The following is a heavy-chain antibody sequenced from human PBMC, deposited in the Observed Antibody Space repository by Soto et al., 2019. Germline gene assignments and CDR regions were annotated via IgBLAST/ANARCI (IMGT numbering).Heavy chain of an antibody. V-gene: IGHV4-38-2*02. Sequence: SDTLSLTCAVSGYSISSGFSWRWIRHPPGKGLEWIGSIDHSGSTHYNASLKIRLSISLDTSKNQFSLKLRSVTAADTAVYYCARDWGSGDYHFEPWGQGTLVTVSS. CDR3: ARDWGSGDYHFEP. CDR1: GYSISSGFS. CDR2: IDHSGST. D-gene: IGHD6-19*01. J-gene: IGHJ5*02.